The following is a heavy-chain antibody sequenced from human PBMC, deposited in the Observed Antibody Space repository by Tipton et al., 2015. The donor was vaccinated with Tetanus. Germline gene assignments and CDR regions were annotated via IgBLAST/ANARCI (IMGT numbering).Heavy chain of an antibody. J-gene: IGHJ4*02. CDR3: AKDPAAAGVGDSSCYSPLDY. Sequence: SLRLSCAASGFTFSSYAMSWVRQAPGKGLEWVSAISGSGGSTYYADSVKGRFTISRDNSKNTLYLQMNSLRAGDTAVYYCAKDPAAAGVGDSSCYSPLDYWGQGTLVTVSS. CDR2: ISGSGGST. CDR1: GFTFSSYA. V-gene: IGHV3-23*01. D-gene: IGHD3-22*01.